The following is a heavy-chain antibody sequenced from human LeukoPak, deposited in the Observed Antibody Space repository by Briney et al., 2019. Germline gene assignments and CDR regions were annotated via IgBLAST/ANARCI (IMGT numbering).Heavy chain of an antibody. V-gene: IGHV1-18*01. D-gene: IGHD3-9*01. Sequence: ASVKVSCKASGYTFTSYGISWVRQAPGQGLEWMGWISAHNGNTNYAQKLQGRVTMTTDTSTSTAYLELRSLRSDDTAVYYCARGQRGGYFDWLPDTSNGLYSPDYWGQGTLVTVSS. CDR1: GYTFTSYG. J-gene: IGHJ4*02. CDR2: ISAHNGNT. CDR3: ARGQRGGYFDWLPDTSNGLYSPDY.